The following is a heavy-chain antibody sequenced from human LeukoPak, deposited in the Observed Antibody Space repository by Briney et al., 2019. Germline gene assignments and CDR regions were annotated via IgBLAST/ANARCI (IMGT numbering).Heavy chain of an antibody. CDR1: GYTFTSYY. D-gene: IGHD1-26*01. CDR3: ARERWESPYYYYGMDV. J-gene: IGHJ6*02. Sequence: ASVKVSCKASGYTFTSYYMHWVRQAPGQGLEWMGIINPSGGSTSYAQKFQGRVTMTRDTSTSTVYMELSSLRSEDTAVYYCARERWESPYYYYGMDVWGQGTTVTVSS. CDR2: INPSGGST. V-gene: IGHV1-46*01.